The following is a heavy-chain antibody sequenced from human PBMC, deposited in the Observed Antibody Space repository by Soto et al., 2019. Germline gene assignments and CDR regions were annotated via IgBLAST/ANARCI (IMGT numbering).Heavy chain of an antibody. CDR3: ARLVMVRGVIIHYYYYYGMDV. D-gene: IGHD3-10*01. CDR2: ISAYNGNT. CDR1: GYTFTSYG. Sequence: ASVKVSCKASGYTFTSYGISWVRQAPGQGLEWMGWISAYNGNTNYAQKFQGRVTITADESTSTAYMELSSLRSEDTAVYYCARLVMVRGVIIHYYYYYGMDVWGQGTTVTVSS. J-gene: IGHJ6*02. V-gene: IGHV1-18*01.